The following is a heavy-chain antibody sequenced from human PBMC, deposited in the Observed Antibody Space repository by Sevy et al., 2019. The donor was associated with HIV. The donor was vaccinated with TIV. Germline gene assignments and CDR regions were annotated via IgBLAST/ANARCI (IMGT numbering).Heavy chain of an antibody. Sequence: GGSLRLSCAASGFTFSSYVMHWVRQAPGKGLEWVAVISYDGSNKYYADSVKGRFTISRDNSKNTLYLQMNSLRAEDTAVYYCASDVVGATSWSYADYWGQGTLVTVSS. CDR3: ASDVVGATSWSYADY. J-gene: IGHJ4*02. V-gene: IGHV3-30-3*01. CDR2: ISYDGSNK. D-gene: IGHD1-26*01. CDR1: GFTFSSYV.